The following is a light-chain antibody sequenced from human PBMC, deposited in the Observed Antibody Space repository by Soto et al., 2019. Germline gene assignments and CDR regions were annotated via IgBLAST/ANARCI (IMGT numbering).Light chain of an antibody. CDR3: QQYDNLPFT. J-gene: IGKJ4*01. CDR2: DAS. V-gene: IGKV1-33*01. CDR1: QDINNY. Sequence: DVQLTQSPSSLSASVGDRVTVICQASQDINNYLNWYQQKPGKAPKVLIYDASNLKTGVPSRFSGSRSGTDFTFTISSLQPEDFATYHCQQYDNLPFTFGGGTKVDIK.